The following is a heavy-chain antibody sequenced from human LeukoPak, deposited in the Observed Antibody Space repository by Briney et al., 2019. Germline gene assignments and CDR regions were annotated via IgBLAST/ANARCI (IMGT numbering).Heavy chain of an antibody. CDR2: ISSSSTYI. CDR3: ARDLLIAVAGTGDFDY. J-gene: IGHJ4*02. Sequence: GGSLRLSCAASGFTFSSYSMNWVRQAPGKGLEWVSSISSSSTYIHYADSVKGRFTISRDNSKNTLYLQMNSLRAEDTAVYYCARDLLIAVAGTGDFDYWGQGALVTVSS. D-gene: IGHD6-19*01. CDR1: GFTFSSYS. V-gene: IGHV3-21*01.